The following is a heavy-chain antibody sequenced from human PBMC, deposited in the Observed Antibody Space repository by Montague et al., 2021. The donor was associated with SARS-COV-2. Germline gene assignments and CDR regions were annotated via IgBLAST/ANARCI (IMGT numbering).Heavy chain of an antibody. CDR3: ARQKLRPHKPIKKEFYYYGLDI. V-gene: IGHV4-34*01. CDR1: GGSFSRYS. CDR2: ITNSGSV. Sequence: SETLSLTCAVYGGSFSRYSYNWVRQAPGKGLEWIGEITNSGSVNYQPSLNNRVTISVDPSKSQISLRLTSVTVADTAIYFCARQKLRPHKPIKKEFYYYGLDIWGQGTTVTVS. J-gene: IGHJ6*02.